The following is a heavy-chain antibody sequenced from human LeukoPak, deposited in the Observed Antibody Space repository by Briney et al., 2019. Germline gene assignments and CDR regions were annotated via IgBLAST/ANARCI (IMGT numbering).Heavy chain of an antibody. CDR2: IIPIFGTA. Sequence: SVKVSCKASGGTFSSYAISWVRQAPGQGLEWMGGIIPIFGTANYAQKFQGRVTITTDESTSTAYMELSILRSEDTAVYYCARGGAARLRRYYYYYYMDVWGKGTTVTVSS. CDR1: GGTFSSYA. J-gene: IGHJ6*03. CDR3: ARGGAARLRRYYYYYYMDV. V-gene: IGHV1-69*05. D-gene: IGHD6-6*01.